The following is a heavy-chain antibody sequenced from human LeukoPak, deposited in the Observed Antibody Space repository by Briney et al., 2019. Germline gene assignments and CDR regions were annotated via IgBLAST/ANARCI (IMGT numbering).Heavy chain of an antibody. CDR2: ISGRGDVI. CDR1: GFSITDYE. CDR3: PRDMCSNGVCYFDL. J-gene: IGHJ4*02. V-gene: IGHV3-48*03. Sequence: GGSLRLSCAASGFSITDYEMNWVRQAPGMGLEWVSYISGRGDVIRFADSVRGRFTISRDNTKNSLYLQMNSLRAEDTAVYYCPRDMCSNGVCYFDLWGQGTLVTVSS. D-gene: IGHD2-8*01.